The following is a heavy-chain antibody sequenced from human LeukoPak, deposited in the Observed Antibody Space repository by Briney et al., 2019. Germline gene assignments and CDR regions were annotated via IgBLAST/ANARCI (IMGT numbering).Heavy chain of an antibody. D-gene: IGHD1-1*01. CDR2: IFSGDSA. CDR1: ALSVSSKY. V-gene: IGHV3-53*01. Sequence: GGSLRLSCAASALSVSSKYMSLVRQAPGKGLEWVSGIFSGDSAYHADSVKGRFTISRDNSKNTLYLQMNSLRPEDTAVYFCASLMTTTHYYYMDVWGKGTTVTVSS. J-gene: IGHJ6*03. CDR3: ASLMTTTHYYYMDV.